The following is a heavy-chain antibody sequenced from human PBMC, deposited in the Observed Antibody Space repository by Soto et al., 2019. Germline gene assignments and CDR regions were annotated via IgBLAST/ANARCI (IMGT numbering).Heavy chain of an antibody. Sequence: QVQLVESGGGVVQSGRSLRLSCAASGFSFSSYGMHWVRQAPGKGLEWVAVIWYDGSNKYYADAVKGRFTISRDNSQNTLYLLMNSLRAEDTAVYYCARDGSGDRHAFDIWGQGTMLTVAS. V-gene: IGHV3-33*01. CDR2: IWYDGSNK. J-gene: IGHJ3*02. D-gene: IGHD3-10*01. CDR1: GFSFSSYG. CDR3: ARDGSGDRHAFDI.